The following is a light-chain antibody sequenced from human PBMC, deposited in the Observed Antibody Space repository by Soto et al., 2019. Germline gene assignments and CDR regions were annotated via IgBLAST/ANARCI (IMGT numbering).Light chain of an antibody. CDR1: QTISSW. CDR3: QHYNSYSEA. J-gene: IGKJ1*01. Sequence: DMQVTKSPATVSASVGDRVTITCRASQTISSWLAWYQQKPGKAPKLLIYKASTLKSGVPSRFSGSGSGTEFTLTISSLQPDDFATYYCQHYNSYSEAFGQRTNVDI. V-gene: IGKV1-5*03. CDR2: KAS.